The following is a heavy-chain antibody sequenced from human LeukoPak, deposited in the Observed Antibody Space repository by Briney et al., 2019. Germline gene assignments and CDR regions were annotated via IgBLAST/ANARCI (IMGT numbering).Heavy chain of an antibody. V-gene: IGHV3-23*01. CDR3: VKFAPGSLSADWFDP. CDR1: GFIFSNSA. D-gene: IGHD3-10*01. Sequence: GGSLRLSCAASGFIFSNSALSWVRLPPGRGLEWVAGIGGSNVPRTWYADSMKGRFTISRDDTKSTLYLQMTSLRAEDTALYYCVKFAPGSLSADWFDPWGQGTRVTVSS. J-gene: IGHJ5*02. CDR2: IGGSNVPRT.